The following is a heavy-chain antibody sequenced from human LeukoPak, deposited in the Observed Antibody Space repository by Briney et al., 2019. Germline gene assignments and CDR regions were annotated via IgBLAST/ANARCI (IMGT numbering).Heavy chain of an antibody. CDR3: ARGGGSYRRLDY. Sequence: SETLSLTCTVSGGSISSYYWSWIRQPPGKGLEWIGYVYYSGSTNYNPSLKSRVTISVDTSKNQFSLELRSVTAADTAVYYCARGGGSYRRLDYWGQGTLVTVSS. J-gene: IGHJ4*02. V-gene: IGHV4-59*01. CDR2: VYYSGST. CDR1: GGSISSYY. D-gene: IGHD1-26*01.